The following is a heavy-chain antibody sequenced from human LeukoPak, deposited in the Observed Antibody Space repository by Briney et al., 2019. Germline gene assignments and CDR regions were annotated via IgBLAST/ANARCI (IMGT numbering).Heavy chain of an antibody. Sequence: SQTLSLTCTVSDGSISSYYWSWIRQPAGKGLEWIGRISTSGSTNYSPSLKSRVTMSVDSSKNQFSLNLSSVTAADTAVYYCARGYGSGSFPLDYWGQGTLVTVSS. CDR3: ARGYGSGSFPLDY. D-gene: IGHD3-10*01. CDR1: DGSISSYY. V-gene: IGHV4-4*07. CDR2: ISTSGST. J-gene: IGHJ4*02.